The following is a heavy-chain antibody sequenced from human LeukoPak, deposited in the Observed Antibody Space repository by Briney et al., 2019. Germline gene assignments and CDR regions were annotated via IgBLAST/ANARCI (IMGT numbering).Heavy chain of an antibody. CDR2: ISDNGGTT. Sequence: GGSLRLSCAASGFTFSNYAMYWVRQAPGKGLEYVSAISDNGGTTYYAKSVKGRSTISSDNSKNTLFLQMGSLRAEDMAIYYCARDGGGSPDHWGQGTLVTVSS. CDR1: GFTFSNYA. D-gene: IGHD3-16*01. CDR3: ARDGGGSPDH. V-gene: IGHV3-64*01. J-gene: IGHJ4*02.